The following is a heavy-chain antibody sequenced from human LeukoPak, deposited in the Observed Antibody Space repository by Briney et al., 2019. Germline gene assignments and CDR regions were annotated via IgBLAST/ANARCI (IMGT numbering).Heavy chain of an antibody. CDR1: GGSISSGGYY. CDR3: ASSSGYYFRRIDY. Sequence: SETLSLTCTVSGGSISSGGYYWSWIRQHPGKGLEWIGYIYYSGSTYYNPSLKSRVTISVDTSKNQFSLKLSSVTAADTAVYYCASSSGYYFRRIDYWGQGTLVTVSS. D-gene: IGHD3-22*01. V-gene: IGHV4-31*03. J-gene: IGHJ4*02. CDR2: IYYSGST.